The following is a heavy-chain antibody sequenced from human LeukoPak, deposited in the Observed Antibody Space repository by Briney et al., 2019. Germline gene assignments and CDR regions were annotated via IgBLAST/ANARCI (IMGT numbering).Heavy chain of an antibody. Sequence: ASVKVSCKASGYTFTSYDINWVRQATGQGLEWMGWMNPNSGNTGYAQKFQGRVTMTRNTSISTAYMELSSLRSEDTAVYYCARPTSRSGTFDYWGQGTLVTVSS. CDR2: MNPNSGNT. J-gene: IGHJ4*02. CDR3: ARPTSRSGTFDY. CDR1: GYTFTSYD. V-gene: IGHV1-8*01. D-gene: IGHD1-1*01.